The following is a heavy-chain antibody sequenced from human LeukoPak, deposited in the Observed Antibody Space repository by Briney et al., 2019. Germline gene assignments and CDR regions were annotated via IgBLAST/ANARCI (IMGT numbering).Heavy chain of an antibody. Sequence: SVKVSCKASGGTFSSYAISWVRQAPGQGLEWMGRIIPILGIANYAQKFQGRVTITADKSTSTAYMELSSLRSEGTAVYYCATADTAMAYFDYWGQGTLVTVSS. V-gene: IGHV1-69*04. CDR3: ATADTAMAYFDY. CDR2: IIPILGIA. J-gene: IGHJ4*02. CDR1: GGTFSSYA. D-gene: IGHD5-18*01.